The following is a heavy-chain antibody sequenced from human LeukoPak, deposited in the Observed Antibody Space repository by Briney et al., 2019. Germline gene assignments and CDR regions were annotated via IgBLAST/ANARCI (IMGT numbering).Heavy chain of an antibody. CDR1: GGSISSSSYY. CDR3: ARVTVGVRGLHFDN. CDR2: IYYSGST. V-gene: IGHV4-39*07. Sequence: PSETLSLTCTVSGGSISSSSYYWGWIRQPPGKGLEWIGSIYYSGSTYYNPSLKSRVTISVDTSKNQFSLKLSSVTAADTAVYYCARVTVGVRGLHFDNWGQGTLVTVSS. D-gene: IGHD3-10*01. J-gene: IGHJ4*02.